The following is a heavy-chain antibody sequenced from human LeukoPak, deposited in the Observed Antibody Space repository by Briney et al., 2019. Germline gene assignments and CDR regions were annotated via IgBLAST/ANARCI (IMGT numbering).Heavy chain of an antibody. CDR2: ISYVGGNK. J-gene: IGHJ4*02. CDR1: GFTFSSYG. D-gene: IGHD2-2*01. V-gene: IGHV3-30*03. Sequence: PGGSLRLSCAASGFTFSSYGMHWVRQAPGKGLEWVAVISYVGGNKYYADSVKGRFTISRDNSKNTLYLQMSSLRGEDTAVYYCVRDVQYCRTSCPDFDYWGLGTLVTVSS. CDR3: VRDVQYCRTSCPDFDY.